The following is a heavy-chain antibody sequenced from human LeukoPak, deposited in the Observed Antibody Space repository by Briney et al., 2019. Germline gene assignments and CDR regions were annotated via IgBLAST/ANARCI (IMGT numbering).Heavy chain of an antibody. D-gene: IGHD3-16*01. Sequence: SGGSLRLSCAASGFTFSSYAMSWVRQPPGKGLEWIGEINHSGSTNYNPSLKSRVTISVDTSKNQFSLKLSSVTAADTAVYYCARTDYDLDYWGQGTLVTVSS. J-gene: IGHJ4*02. CDR1: GFTFSSYA. CDR2: INHSGST. V-gene: IGHV4-34*01. CDR3: ARTDYDLDY.